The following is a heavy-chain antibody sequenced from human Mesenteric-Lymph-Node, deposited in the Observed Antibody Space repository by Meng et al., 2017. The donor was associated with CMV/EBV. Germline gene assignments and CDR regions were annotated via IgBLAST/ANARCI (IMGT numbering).Heavy chain of an antibody. V-gene: IGHV3-30*02. J-gene: IGHJ5*02. D-gene: IGHD2-15*01. CDR3: PKVLLGWVDNYFDP. Sequence: GESLKISCAASGFTFSSYGMHWVRPAPGQGLEWVAFIRYDGSNKYYADSVKGRFTISRDNSKTTLYLQMNSLRAEDTAVYYCPKVLLGWVDNYFDPWGQGTLVTVSS. CDR2: IRYDGSNK. CDR1: GFTFSSYG.